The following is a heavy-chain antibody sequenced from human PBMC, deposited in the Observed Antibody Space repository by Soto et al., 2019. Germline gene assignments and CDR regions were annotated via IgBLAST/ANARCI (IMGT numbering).Heavy chain of an antibody. CDR3: ARPHCSGGSCYSGRSWFDP. Sequence: PSETLSLTCNVSGGSISSSSYYWGWIRQPPGKGLEWIGSIYYSGSTYYNPSLKSRVTISVDTSKNQFSLKLSSVTAADTAVYYCARPHCSGGSCYSGRSWFDPWGQGTLVTVSS. CDR2: IYYSGST. V-gene: IGHV4-39*01. J-gene: IGHJ5*02. D-gene: IGHD2-15*01. CDR1: GGSISSSSYY.